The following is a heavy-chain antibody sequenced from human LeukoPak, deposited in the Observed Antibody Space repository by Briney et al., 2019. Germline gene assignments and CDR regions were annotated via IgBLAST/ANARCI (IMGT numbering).Heavy chain of an antibody. CDR2: IKQDGSER. V-gene: IGHV3-7*01. Sequence: GGSLRLSCAASGFTLSSYWMSWVRQAPGKGLEWVANIKQDGSERYYVDSVKGRFTISRDNAKNSLYLQMNSLRAEDTAVYYSTRIAAAGFDCWGQGTLVTVSS. CDR3: TRIAAAGFDC. J-gene: IGHJ4*02. D-gene: IGHD6-13*01. CDR1: GFTLSSYW.